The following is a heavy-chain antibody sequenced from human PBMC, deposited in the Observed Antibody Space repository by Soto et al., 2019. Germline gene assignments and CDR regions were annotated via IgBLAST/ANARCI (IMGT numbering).Heavy chain of an antibody. CDR3: ARDTFNDY. D-gene: IGHD3-3*02. Sequence: EVQLVESGGGLVKPGGSLRLSCAASGFTFSSYRMTWVRQAQGKGLEWVSSISSSSSYIYYADSVKGRVTISRDNAKNSLYLQMNSLRAEDTAVYYCARDTFNDYWGQGTLVTVSS. CDR2: ISSSSSYI. V-gene: IGHV3-21*01. CDR1: GFTFSSYR. J-gene: IGHJ4*02.